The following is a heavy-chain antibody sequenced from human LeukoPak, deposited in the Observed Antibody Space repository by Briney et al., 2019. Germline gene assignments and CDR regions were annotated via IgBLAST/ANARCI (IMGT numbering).Heavy chain of an antibody. CDR2: IKQDGSEK. J-gene: IGHJ6*03. CDR1: GFTFSTYW. CDR3: AKEEYSSGWSLRYYYMDV. Sequence: PGGSLRLSCAASGFTFSTYWMSWVRQAPGKGLEWVANIKQDGSEKYYVDSVKGRFTISRDNAKNSVYLQMNSLRAEDTALYYCAKEEYSSGWSLRYYYMDVWGKGTTVTISS. D-gene: IGHD6-19*01. V-gene: IGHV3-7*01.